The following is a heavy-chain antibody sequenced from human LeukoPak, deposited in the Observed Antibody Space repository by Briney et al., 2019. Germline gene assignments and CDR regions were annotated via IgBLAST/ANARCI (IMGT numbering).Heavy chain of an antibody. D-gene: IGHD3-22*01. J-gene: IGHJ4*02. CDR2: INHSGST. V-gene: IGHV4-34*01. CDR3: ARQDYYDSSGYKYYFDY. Sequence: PSETLSLTCAVYGXSFSGYYWSWIRQPPGKGLEWIGDINHSGSTNYNPSLKSRVTISVDTSKNQFSLKLSSVTAADTAVYYCARQDYYDSSGYKYYFDYWGQGTLVTVSS. CDR1: GXSFSGYY.